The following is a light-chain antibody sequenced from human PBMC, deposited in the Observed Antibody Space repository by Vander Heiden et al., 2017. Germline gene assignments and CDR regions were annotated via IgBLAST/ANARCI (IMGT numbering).Light chain of an antibody. CDR2: GNS. V-gene: IGLV1-40*01. CDR3: QSYDSSLSGSYV. Sequence: QSVLTQPLSVSGARGQRFTVSCTESTSNIREGYDVHWYQQLPGTAPKLLIYGNSIRPSGVPDRFSGSKSGTSASLAITGLQAEDEADYYCQSYDSSLSGSYVFGTGTKVTVL. J-gene: IGLJ1*01. CDR1: TSNIREGYD.